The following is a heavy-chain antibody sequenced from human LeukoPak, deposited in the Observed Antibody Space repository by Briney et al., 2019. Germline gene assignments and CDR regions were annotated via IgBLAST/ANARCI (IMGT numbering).Heavy chain of an antibody. CDR3: ARDTYYYGSGTYYFNY. CDR1: GDSISGYY. Sequence: SETLSLTCSVSGDSISGYYWGWIRQPPGKGLEWIGNIYYTGNTYYNSSLKSRVTISLDTSKNQFSLKVISMTAADTAVYYCARDTYYYGSGTYYFNYWGQGTLVTVSS. D-gene: IGHD3-10*01. V-gene: IGHV4-39*07. CDR2: IYYTGNT. J-gene: IGHJ4*02.